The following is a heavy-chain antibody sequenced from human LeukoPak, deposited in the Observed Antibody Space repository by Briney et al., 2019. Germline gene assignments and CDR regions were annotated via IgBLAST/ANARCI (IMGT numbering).Heavy chain of an antibody. CDR2: ISISSSSV. Sequence: GGSLRLSCAASGFTFSSHAMNWVRQAPGKGLEWVSYISISSSSVYYADSAKGRFTISRDNAKNSLYLQMNSLRAEDTAIYYCARDNLAAAGDDNFDIWGQGTMVTVSS. CDR3: ARDNLAAAGDDNFDI. J-gene: IGHJ3*02. CDR1: GFTFSSHA. V-gene: IGHV3-48*04. D-gene: IGHD6-13*01.